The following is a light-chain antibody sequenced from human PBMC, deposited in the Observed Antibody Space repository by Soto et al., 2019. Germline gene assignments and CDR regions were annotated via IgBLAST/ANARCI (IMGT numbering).Light chain of an antibody. Sequence: QSALTQPASVSGSPGQSITISCTGTSSDVGGYNYVSWYQQHPGKAPNLMIYEVSNRPSGVSNRFSGSKSGNTASLTISGLQAEDEADYCCSSYTSSSTRVFGTGTKLTVL. CDR3: SSYTSSSTRV. J-gene: IGLJ1*01. CDR2: EVS. CDR1: SSDVGGYNY. V-gene: IGLV2-14*01.